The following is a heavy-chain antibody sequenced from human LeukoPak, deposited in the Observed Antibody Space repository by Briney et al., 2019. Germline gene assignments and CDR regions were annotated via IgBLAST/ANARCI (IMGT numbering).Heavy chain of an antibody. Sequence: SETLSLTCTVSGGSISSSSYYWGWIRQPPGKGLEWIGRINTSGSTNYNPSLKSRVTMSVDLSKNQFSLKLTSVTAADTAVYYCARLTVVVNHYYHMDVWGKGTTVTVSS. J-gene: IGHJ6*03. CDR3: ARLTVVVNHYYHMDV. D-gene: IGHD2-21*01. CDR1: GGSISSSSYY. V-gene: IGHV4-39*07. CDR2: INTSGST.